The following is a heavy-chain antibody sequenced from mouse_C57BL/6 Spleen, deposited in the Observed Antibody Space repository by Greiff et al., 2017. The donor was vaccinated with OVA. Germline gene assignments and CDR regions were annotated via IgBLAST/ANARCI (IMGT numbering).Heavy chain of an antibody. CDR3: AKDLTGIYAMDY. CDR2: ICRGGST. D-gene: IGHD4-1*01. CDR1: GFSLTSYG. Sequence: QVQLQQSGPGLVQPSQSLSITCTVSGFSLTSYGVHWVRQSPGQGLEWLGVICRGGSTDYNAAFMSRLSITKDNSKSQVFFQMNILQADDTAIYYCAKDLTGIYAMDYWGQGTSVTVSS. J-gene: IGHJ4*01. V-gene: IGHV2-5*01.